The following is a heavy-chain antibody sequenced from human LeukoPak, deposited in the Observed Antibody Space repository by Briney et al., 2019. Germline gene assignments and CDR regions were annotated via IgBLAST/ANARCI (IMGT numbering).Heavy chain of an antibody. D-gene: IGHD3-10*01. CDR2: IKQDGSEK. Sequence: GGSLRLSCAASGFTFSSYLMSSVRPAPGKGLEWVANIKQDGSEKYYVDSVKGRFTISRDNAKNSLYLQMNSLRAEDTAVYYCARAPGDRRVGELWGFDYWGQGTLVTVSP. V-gene: IGHV3-7*01. CDR1: GFTFSSYL. CDR3: ARAPGDRRVGELWGFDY. J-gene: IGHJ4*02.